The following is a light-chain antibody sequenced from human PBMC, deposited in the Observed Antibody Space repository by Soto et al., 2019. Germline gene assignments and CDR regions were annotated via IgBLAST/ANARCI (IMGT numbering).Light chain of an antibody. CDR2: GAS. CDR1: QSVSSSY. V-gene: IGKV3-20*01. Sequence: EIVLTQSPGTLSLSPGERATLSCRASQSVSSSYLAWYQQKPGQAPRLLIYGASSRATGIPDRFSGSGSRTDFTLTISRLEPEDFAVYYCQQYGSSPPITFGPGTKVDIK. CDR3: QQYGSSPPIT. J-gene: IGKJ3*01.